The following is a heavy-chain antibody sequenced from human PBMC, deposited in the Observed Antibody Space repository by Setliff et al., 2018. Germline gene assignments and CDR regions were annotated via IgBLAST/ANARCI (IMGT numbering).Heavy chain of an antibody. CDR2: ISGSSVDT. J-gene: IGHJ4*02. D-gene: IGHD2-15*01. CDR3: AKAPYCSGGSCSSAYIFDH. CDR1: GFTFSSYA. V-gene: IGHV3-23*01. Sequence: GGSLRLSCAASGFTFSSYAMSWVRQTPGKGLEWVSGISGSSVDTYYVDSVKGRFTMTRDNAKNSLYLQMNSLRPEDTALYYCAKAPYCSGGSCSSAYIFDHWGQGTLVTVSS.